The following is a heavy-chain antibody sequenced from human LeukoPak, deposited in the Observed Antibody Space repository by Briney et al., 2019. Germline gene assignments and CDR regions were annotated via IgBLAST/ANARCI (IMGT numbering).Heavy chain of an antibody. CDR1: GFTFSSYS. V-gene: IGHV3-21*01. CDR3: ARGTIWYGVAAYYFDY. CDR2: ISSSSSYI. D-gene: IGHD3-3*01. J-gene: IGHJ4*02. Sequence: GGSLRLSCAASGFTFSSYSMNWVRQAPGKGLEWVSSISSSSSYIYYADSVKGRFTISRDNAKNSLYLQMNSLRAEDTAVYYCARGTIWYGVAAYYFDYWGQGTLVTVSS.